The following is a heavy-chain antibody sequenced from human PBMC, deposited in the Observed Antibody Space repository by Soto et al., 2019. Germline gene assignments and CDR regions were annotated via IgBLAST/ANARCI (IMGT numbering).Heavy chain of an antibody. CDR1: GFTFSDYF. J-gene: IGHJ5*01. D-gene: IGHD1-1*01. CDR2: ISTAGRTI. V-gene: IGHV3-11*01. Sequence: QVVLVESGGGLVEPGGSLRLSCAASGFTFSDYFMSWIRQTPGKGMEWIAYISTAGRTIYYADSVRGRFTVSRDNAMNSLYLQMTGLRTADTATYYCVRAQFRAVTGTGWCDSWGQGTLVTVSS. CDR3: VRAQFRAVTGTGWCDS.